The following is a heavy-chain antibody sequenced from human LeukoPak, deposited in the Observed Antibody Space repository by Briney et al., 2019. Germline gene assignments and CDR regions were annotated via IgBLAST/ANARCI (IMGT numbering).Heavy chain of an antibody. CDR3: ARIRNYGSGTYIPFVDY. J-gene: IGHJ4*02. V-gene: IGHV4-39*07. CDR2: IFYSGYT. CDR1: GGSIRTTSSY. D-gene: IGHD3-10*01. Sequence: SETLSLTCTVSGGSIRTTSSYWGWIRQPPGKGLEWIGSIFYSGYTYSNSSLESRVTMSVDTSKNQFSLKLSSVTAADTAVYYCARIRNYGSGTYIPFVDYWGQGTLVTVSS.